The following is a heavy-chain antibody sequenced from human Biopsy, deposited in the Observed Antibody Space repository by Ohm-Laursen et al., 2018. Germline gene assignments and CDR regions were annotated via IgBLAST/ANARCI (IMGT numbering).Heavy chain of an antibody. Sequence: TLSLTCTVSGGSISGYYWTWIRQSPGKGLEWIGYIYYHNGRSSYNPSLKSRVTMSVDTSQNQFSLKLSSVTAADTAVFFCARLYRLDDYWNDDPPDAFDVWGQGTMVTVSS. CDR2: IYYHNGRS. J-gene: IGHJ3*01. V-gene: IGHV4-59*01. D-gene: IGHD3-3*01. CDR1: GGSISGYY. CDR3: ARLYRLDDYWNDDPPDAFDV.